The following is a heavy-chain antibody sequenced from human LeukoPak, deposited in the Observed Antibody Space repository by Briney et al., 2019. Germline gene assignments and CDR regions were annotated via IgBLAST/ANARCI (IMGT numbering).Heavy chain of an antibody. Sequence: PSETLSLTCTVSGGSISSSSYYWGWIRQPPGKGLEWIGSIYYSGSTYYNPSLNSRATISVDKSKNQFSLKLNWVTAADTAVYYCARRDYYDGSDNYHSFDCWGQGMLVTVSS. CDR1: GGSISSSSYY. CDR2: IYYSGST. J-gene: IGHJ4*02. D-gene: IGHD3-22*01. V-gene: IGHV4-39*07. CDR3: ARRDYYDGSDNYHSFDC.